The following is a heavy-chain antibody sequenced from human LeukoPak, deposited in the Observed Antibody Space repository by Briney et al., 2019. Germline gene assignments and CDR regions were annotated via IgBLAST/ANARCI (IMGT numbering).Heavy chain of an antibody. CDR3: ASNFWSDFFSYYYYGMDV. V-gene: IGHV1-8*01. J-gene: IGHJ6*02. CDR1: GYTFTSYD. CDR2: MNPNSGNT. Sequence: ASVKVSCKASGYTFTSYDINWVRQATGQGLEWMGWMNPNSGNTGYAQKFQGRVTMTRNTSISTAYMELSSLRSEDTAVCYCASNFWSDFFSYYYYGMDVWGQGTTVTVSS. D-gene: IGHD3-3*01.